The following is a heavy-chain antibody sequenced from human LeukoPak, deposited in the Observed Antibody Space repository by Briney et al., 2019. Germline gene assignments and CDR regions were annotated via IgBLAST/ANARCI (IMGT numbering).Heavy chain of an antibody. CDR2: IYTSGST. CDR3: AREVVVVPAARKNAFDI. D-gene: IGHD2-2*01. J-gene: IGHJ3*02. V-gene: IGHV4-4*07. CDR1: GGSISSYY. Sequence: SETLSLTCTVSGGSISSYYWSWIRQPAGKGLEWIGRIYTSGSTNYNPSLKSRVTMSVDTSKNQFSPKLSSVTAADTAVYYCAREVVVVPAARKNAFDIWGQGTMVTVSS.